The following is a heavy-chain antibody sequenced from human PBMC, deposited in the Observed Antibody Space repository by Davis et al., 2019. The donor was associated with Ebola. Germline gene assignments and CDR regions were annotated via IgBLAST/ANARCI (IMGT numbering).Heavy chain of an antibody. J-gene: IGHJ6*02. CDR1: AGTFSSYA. Sequence: SVQVSCRASAGTFSSYAMSWVRQAPGQGLEWMGGIIPIFGTAKYAQKFQGRVTITADKSTSTAYMELSSLRSEDTAVYYCARAGGITGTTFAYYYYYGMDVWGQGTTVTVSS. D-gene: IGHD1-7*01. CDR3: ARAGGITGTTFAYYYYYGMDV. CDR2: IIPIFGTA. V-gene: IGHV1-69*06.